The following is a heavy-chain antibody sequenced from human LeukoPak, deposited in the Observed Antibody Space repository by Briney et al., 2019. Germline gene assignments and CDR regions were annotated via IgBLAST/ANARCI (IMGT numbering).Heavy chain of an antibody. V-gene: IGHV4-59*01. J-gene: IGHJ4*02. D-gene: IGHD6-19*01. CDR2: IYDSGTT. Sequence: PSETLSLTCTVSGGSISSNYWSWIRQPPGKGLERIGYIYDSGTTNYNPSHKSRATISEDTSKNQFSLKLSSVTAADTAVYYCARSTGGWSYFDYWGQGTLVTVSS. CDR1: GGSISSNY. CDR3: ARSTGGWSYFDY.